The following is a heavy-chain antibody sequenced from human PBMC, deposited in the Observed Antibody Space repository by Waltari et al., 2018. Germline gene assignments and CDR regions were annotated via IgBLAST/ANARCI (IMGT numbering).Heavy chain of an antibody. Sequence: QVQLQESGPGLVKPSETLSLTCTVSGGSISSYYWSWIRQPPGKGLEWIGYIYYSGSTNYNPSLKMRVTISVDTSKNQFSLKLSSVTAADTAVYYCARDGLSSSWSSGGYYYYYGMDVWGQGTTVTVSS. J-gene: IGHJ6*02. CDR2: IYYSGST. CDR3: ARDGLSSSWSSGGYYYYYGMDV. V-gene: IGHV4-59*01. CDR1: GGSISSYY. D-gene: IGHD6-13*01.